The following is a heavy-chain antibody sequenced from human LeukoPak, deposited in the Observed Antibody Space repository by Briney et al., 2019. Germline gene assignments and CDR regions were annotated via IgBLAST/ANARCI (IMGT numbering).Heavy chain of an antibody. D-gene: IGHD2-21*01. Sequence: PGGSLRLSCAASGFTVSSNYMSWVRQAPGKGLEWVSVFYSGGTTYYADSVKGRFTISRDSSKNTLYLQMNNLRAEDTAVYFCARTSAVMKPFDSWGQGTLVTVSS. CDR2: FYSGGTT. CDR3: ARTSAVMKPFDS. CDR1: GFTVSSNY. J-gene: IGHJ4*02. V-gene: IGHV3-53*01.